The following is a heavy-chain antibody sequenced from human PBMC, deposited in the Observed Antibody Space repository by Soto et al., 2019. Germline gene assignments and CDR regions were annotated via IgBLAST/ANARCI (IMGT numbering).Heavy chain of an antibody. CDR2: INPSGGST. Sequence: ASVKVSCKASGYTFTSYYMHWVRQAPGQGLEWMGIINPSGGSTSYAQKFQGRVTMTRDTSTSTVYMELSSLRSEDTAVYYCARDRDIFSYYYGSGSYYYYYGMDVWGQGTTVTVSS. CDR1: GYTFTSYY. CDR3: ARDRDIFSYYYGSGSYYYYYGMDV. V-gene: IGHV1-46*01. J-gene: IGHJ6*02. D-gene: IGHD3-10*01.